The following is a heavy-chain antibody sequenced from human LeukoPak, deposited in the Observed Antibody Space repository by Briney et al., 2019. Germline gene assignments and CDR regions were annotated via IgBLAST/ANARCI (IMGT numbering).Heavy chain of an antibody. V-gene: IGHV4-4*07. CDR1: GGSISGYY. J-gene: IGHJ6*02. D-gene: IGHD5/OR15-5a*01. CDR2: IYSSGST. CDR3: ARGDSTNQDGDYYGLDV. Sequence: SGTLSLTCTVSGGSISGYYWSWIRRSAGKGLEWIGRIYSSGSTNYNPSLKSRAIMSVDTSKNHFSLDLSSVTAADTAVYFCARGDSTNQDGDYYGLDVWGQGTTVTVSS.